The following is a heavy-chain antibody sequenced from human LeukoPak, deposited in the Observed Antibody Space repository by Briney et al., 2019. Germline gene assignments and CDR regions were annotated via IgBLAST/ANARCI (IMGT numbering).Heavy chain of an antibody. CDR1: GYTFNGYH. CDR3: ARDSCDPLYYYYMDV. CDR2: NNPNSGGT. Sequence: ASVKVSCKASGYTFNGYHMHWVRQAPGQGLEWMGWNNPNSGGTNYAQKFQGRVTMTRDTSISPAYMELSRLRSDDTAVYYCARDSCDPLYYYYMDVWGKGTTVTVSS. V-gene: IGHV1-2*02. J-gene: IGHJ6*03.